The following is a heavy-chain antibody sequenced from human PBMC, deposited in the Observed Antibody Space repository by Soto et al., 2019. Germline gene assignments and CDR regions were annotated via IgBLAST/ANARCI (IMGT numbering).Heavy chain of an antibody. CDR3: ASGMSTT. V-gene: IGHV1-8*01. D-gene: IGHD2-2*01. CDR2: MNPNSGHT. J-gene: IGHJ5*02. Sequence: QVQLVQSGAEVKKPGASVKVSCKASGYTFTSSDINWMRPATGQGPEWMGWMNPNSGHTNYAQKYQGRVTMTSNTSISTAYMELTSLRSEDTAVYYCASGMSTTWGQGTLVTVSS. CDR1: GYTFTSSD.